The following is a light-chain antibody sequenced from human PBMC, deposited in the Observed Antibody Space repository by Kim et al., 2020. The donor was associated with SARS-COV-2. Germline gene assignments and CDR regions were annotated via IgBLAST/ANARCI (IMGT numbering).Light chain of an antibody. CDR1: QTISSW. Sequence: TTVGDRVTITGRASQTISSWLAWYQQKPGKAPKLLIYDASNLESGAPSRFSGSGSGTEFTLTISSLQPDDFATYYCQQYNSYSWTFGPGTKVDIK. J-gene: IGKJ1*01. CDR3: QQYNSYSWT. CDR2: DAS. V-gene: IGKV1-5*01.